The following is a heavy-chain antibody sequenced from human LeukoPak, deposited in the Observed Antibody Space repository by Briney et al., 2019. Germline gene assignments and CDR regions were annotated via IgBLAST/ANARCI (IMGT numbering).Heavy chain of an antibody. J-gene: IGHJ4*02. CDR3: ARDAPGTGTTSVFDY. CDR2: ISYDGSNK. CDR1: GFTFSSYA. Sequence: PGGSLRLSCAASGFTFSSYAMHWVRQAPGKGLEWVAVISYDGSNKYYADSVKGRFTISRDNSKNTLYLQMNSLRAEDTAVYYCARDAPGTGTTSVFDYWGQGTLVTVSS. V-gene: IGHV3-30*04. D-gene: IGHD1-1*01.